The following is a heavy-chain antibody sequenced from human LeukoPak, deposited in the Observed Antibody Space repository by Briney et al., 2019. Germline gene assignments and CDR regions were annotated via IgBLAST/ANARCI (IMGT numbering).Heavy chain of an antibody. CDR2: INPNSGGT. J-gene: IGHJ4*02. CDR1: GYTFTGYF. Sequence: ASVKVSCKASGYTFTGYFMHWVRQAPGQGLEWMEWINPNSGGTNYAQKFQGRVTMTRDTSISTAYMELSGLRSDDTAVYYCARAFYYGSGSHSIDYWGQGTLVTVSS. V-gene: IGHV1-2*02. CDR3: ARAFYYGSGSHSIDY. D-gene: IGHD3-10*01.